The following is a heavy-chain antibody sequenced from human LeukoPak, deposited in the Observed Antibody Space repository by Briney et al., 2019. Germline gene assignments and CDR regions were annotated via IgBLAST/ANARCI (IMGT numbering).Heavy chain of an antibody. Sequence: SQTLSLTCAISGDSVSSRQSPSRGLEWLGRIYYRSKWYIDYAVSVTSRISINPDTSKNQFSLQLNSVTPEDTAVYYCARGGLVRGTINSLIAFDIWGQGTTVTVSS. J-gene: IGHJ3*02. V-gene: IGHV6-1*01. CDR3: ARGGLVRGTINSLIAFDI. CDR2: IYYRSKWYI. CDR1: GDSVSS. D-gene: IGHD3-10*01.